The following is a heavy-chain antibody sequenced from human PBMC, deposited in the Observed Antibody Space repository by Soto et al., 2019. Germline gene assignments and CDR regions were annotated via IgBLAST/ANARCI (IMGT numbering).Heavy chain of an antibody. J-gene: IGHJ6*02. Sequence: GGSLRLSCAASGFTFSSYAMSWVRQAPGKGLEWVSAISGSGGSTYYAESVKGRFTISRDNSKNTLYLQMNRLRAEDTDVYYCAKDGTIVVVPAAHYYYYGMDVWGQGTTVTVSS. CDR3: AKDGTIVVVPAAHYYYYGMDV. CDR2: ISGSGGST. V-gene: IGHV3-23*01. CDR1: GFTFSSYA. D-gene: IGHD2-2*01.